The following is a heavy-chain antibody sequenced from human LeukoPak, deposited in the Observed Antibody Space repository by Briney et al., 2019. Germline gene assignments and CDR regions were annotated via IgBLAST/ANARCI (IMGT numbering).Heavy chain of an antibody. J-gene: IGHJ4*02. CDR3: ARDGGLRSPFVDY. CDR2: INPNSGGT. CDR1: GYTFTGYY. D-gene: IGHD3-16*01. V-gene: IGHV1-2*04. Sequence: ASVKVSCKASGYTFTGYYMHWVRQAPGQGLECMGWINPNSGGTNYAQKFQGWVTMTRDTSISTAYMELSRLRSDDTAVYYCARDGGLRSPFVDYWGQGTLVTVSS.